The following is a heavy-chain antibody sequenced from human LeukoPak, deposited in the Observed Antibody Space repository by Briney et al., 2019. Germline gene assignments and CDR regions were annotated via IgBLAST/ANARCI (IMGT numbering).Heavy chain of an antibody. CDR3: AVDRREGPTVTTFSPFDY. CDR2: ISRTRNTI. V-gene: IGHV3-48*03. Sequence: GGSLRLSCAASGFSFSIYNMNWVRQAPGKGLEWVSYISRTRNTIYYADSVTGRFTISRDNAKRSLYLQMNSLRVEDTAVYYCAVDRREGPTVTTFSPFDYWGQGTLVTVSS. J-gene: IGHJ4*02. D-gene: IGHD4-17*01. CDR1: GFSFSIYN.